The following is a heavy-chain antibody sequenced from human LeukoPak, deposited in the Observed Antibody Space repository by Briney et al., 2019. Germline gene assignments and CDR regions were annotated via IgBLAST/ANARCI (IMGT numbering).Heavy chain of an antibody. CDR2: MNPNSGNT. CDR3: ARGRSVTMVRGVMIYYYFDY. CDR1: GYTFTSYD. D-gene: IGHD3-10*01. J-gene: IGHJ4*02. Sequence: ASVKVSCKASGYTFTSYDINWVRQATGQGLEWMGWMNPNSGNTGYAQKFQGRVTITRNTSISTAYMELSSLRSEDTAVYYCARGRSVTMVRGVMIYYYFDYWGQGTLVTVSS. V-gene: IGHV1-8*03.